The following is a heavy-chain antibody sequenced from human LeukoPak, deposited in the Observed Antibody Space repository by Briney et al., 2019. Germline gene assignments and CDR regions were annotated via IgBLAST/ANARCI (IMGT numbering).Heavy chain of an antibody. CDR2: INSDGSST. Sequence: GGSLRLSCAASGFTFSSYWMHWVRQAPGKGLVWVSRINSDGSSTSCADSVKGRFTISRDNAKNTLYLQMNSLRAEDTAVYYCASPAYGDYYFDYRGQGTLVTVSS. CDR1: GFTFSSYW. J-gene: IGHJ4*02. V-gene: IGHV3-74*01. D-gene: IGHD4-17*01. CDR3: ASPAYGDYYFDY.